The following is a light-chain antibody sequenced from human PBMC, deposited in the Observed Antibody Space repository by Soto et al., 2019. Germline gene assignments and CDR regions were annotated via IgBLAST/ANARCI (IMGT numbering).Light chain of an antibody. CDR1: QSVSSN. J-gene: IGKJ4*01. V-gene: IGKV3D-15*01. CDR2: GAS. Sequence: EIVMTQSPATLSVSPGERATLSCRASQSVSSNLAWYQQKPGQAPRLLIYGASTRATGIPARFSGSGSGTKFSLTISSLQSESFAVYYCHQYNNWPLTFGGGTKVEIK. CDR3: HQYNNWPLT.